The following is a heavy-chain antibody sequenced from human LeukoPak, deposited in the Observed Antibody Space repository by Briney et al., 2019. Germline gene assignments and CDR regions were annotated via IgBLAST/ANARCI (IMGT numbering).Heavy chain of an antibody. CDR3: ATYLVGATGRSFDY. D-gene: IGHD1-26*01. Sequence: ASVKVSCKVSGYTLTELSMHWVRQAPGKGLEWMGGFDPEDGETIYAQKFQGRVTMTEDTSTDTAYMELSSLRSEDTAVYYCATYLVGATGRSFDYWGQGTPVTVSS. V-gene: IGHV1-24*01. J-gene: IGHJ4*02. CDR2: FDPEDGET. CDR1: GYTLTELS.